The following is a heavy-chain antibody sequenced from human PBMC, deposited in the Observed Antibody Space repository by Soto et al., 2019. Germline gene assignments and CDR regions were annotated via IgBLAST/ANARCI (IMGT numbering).Heavy chain of an antibody. CDR1: GFTFSNFA. Sequence: DVQLVESGGGLVQPGGSLRVSCGASGFTFSNFAMTWVRQAPGKGLEWVSGISAGGGKTYYADSVKGRLTISRDNSRNTLYLQMNSLRADDTAVYYCAKVIPGGMDLWGQGTSVTVSS. CDR2: ISAGGGKT. CDR3: AKVIPGGMDL. V-gene: IGHV3-23*04. J-gene: IGHJ6*02.